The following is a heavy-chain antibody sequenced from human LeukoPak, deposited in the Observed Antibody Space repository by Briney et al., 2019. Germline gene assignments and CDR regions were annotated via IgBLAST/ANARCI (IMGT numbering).Heavy chain of an antibody. D-gene: IGHD3-3*01. CDR3: ARSSPTYYDFWSGYFDAFDI. CDR1: GFPFSSYA. Sequence: PGGSLRLSCAASGFPFSSYAMSWVRQAPGKGLEWVSVVSGSGGGTYYADSVKGRFAISGDNSKNTLYLQMNSLRAEDTAVYYCARSSPTYYDFWSGYFDAFDIWGQGTMVTVSS. J-gene: IGHJ3*02. V-gene: IGHV3-23*01. CDR2: VSGSGGGT.